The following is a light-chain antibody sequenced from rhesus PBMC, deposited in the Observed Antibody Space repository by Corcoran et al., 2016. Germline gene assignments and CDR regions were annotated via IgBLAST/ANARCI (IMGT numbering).Light chain of an antibody. CDR1: SSDIGNYNF. V-gene: IGLV2-32*01. J-gene: IGLJ1*01. CDR2: DVT. Sequence: QAALTQPRSVSGSPGQSVTISCAGTSSDIGNYNFVSWYQHHPGTAPRLIIYDVTYRASGVSNRFSGSKSGNTASLTISRLQAEDEAAYFCCSYAGTDIFYVFGGGTRLIVL. CDR3: CSYAGTDIFYV.